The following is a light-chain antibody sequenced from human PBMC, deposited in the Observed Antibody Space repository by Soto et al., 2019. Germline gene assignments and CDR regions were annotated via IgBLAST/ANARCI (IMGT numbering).Light chain of an antibody. CDR3: QQYNNWIT. Sequence: EIVMTQSPATLSVSPGERAILSCRASQSISITLAWYQQKPGQAPRLVIYAASNGATGVPARFSGSWSGTEFTLTISSLQSEDFAVYYCQQYNNWITFGQGTRLEI. CDR1: QSISIT. V-gene: IGKV3-15*01. CDR2: AAS. J-gene: IGKJ5*01.